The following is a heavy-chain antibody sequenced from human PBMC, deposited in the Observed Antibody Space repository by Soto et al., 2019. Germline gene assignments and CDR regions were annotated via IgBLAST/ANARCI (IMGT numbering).Heavy chain of an antibody. D-gene: IGHD3-22*01. J-gene: IGHJ3*02. CDR3: ARDRGYYSDNSRTGAFDI. V-gene: IGHV1-46*01. CDR2: INPSGGRT. Sequence: VKVYWKASGIGFTSYYMHWVRQAPGQGLETMGIINPSGGRTSYAQKFKGRVTMTRNTSTSTVYMELSSLRSEDTAVYYCARDRGYYSDNSRTGAFDIWG. CDR1: GIGFTSYY.